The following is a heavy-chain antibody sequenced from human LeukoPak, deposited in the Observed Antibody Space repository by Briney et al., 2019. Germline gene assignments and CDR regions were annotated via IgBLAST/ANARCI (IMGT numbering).Heavy chain of an antibody. J-gene: IGHJ6*03. CDR1: GYTFTSYD. V-gene: IGHV1-8*03. Sequence: ASVKVSCKASGYTFTSYDINWVRQATGQGLKWMGWMNPNSGNTGYAQKFQGRVTITRNTSISTAYMELSSLRSEDTAVYYCARGVPVRRFLLYCSGGSCYSHYMDVWGKGTTVTVSS. D-gene: IGHD2-15*01. CDR3: ARGVPVRRFLLYCSGGSCYSHYMDV. CDR2: MNPNSGNT.